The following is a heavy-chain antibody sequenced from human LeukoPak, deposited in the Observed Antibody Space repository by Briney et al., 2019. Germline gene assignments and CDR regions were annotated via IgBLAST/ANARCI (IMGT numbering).Heavy chain of an antibody. CDR1: GYTFTSYG. D-gene: IGHD2-15*01. V-gene: IGHV1-18*01. J-gene: IGHJ6*02. CDR2: ISAYNGNT. Sequence: GVSVKVSCKASGYTFTSYGISWVRQAPGQGLEWMGWISAYNGNTNYAQKLQGRVTMTTDTSTSTAYMELRSLRSDDTAVYYCARIRVAALYYYYGMDVWGQGTTVTVSS. CDR3: ARIRVAALYYYYGMDV.